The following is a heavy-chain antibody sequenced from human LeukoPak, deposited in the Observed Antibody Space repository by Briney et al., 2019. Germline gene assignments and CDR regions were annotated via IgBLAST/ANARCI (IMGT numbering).Heavy chain of an antibody. Sequence: GGSLRPSCAASGFTFSSYGMHWVRQAPGKGLEWVAVIWHDGSNKYYADSVKGRFTISRDNSKNTLYLQMNSLRAEDTAVYYCARVDYYYGMDVWGQGTTVTVSS. CDR1: GFTFSSYG. J-gene: IGHJ6*02. CDR3: ARVDYYYGMDV. CDR2: IWHDGSNK. V-gene: IGHV3-33*01.